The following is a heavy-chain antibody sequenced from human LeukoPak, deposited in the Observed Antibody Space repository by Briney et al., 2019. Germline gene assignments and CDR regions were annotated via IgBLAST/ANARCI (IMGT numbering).Heavy chain of an antibody. CDR3: AKHGGSGWTAHYSYGLDV. D-gene: IGHD6-19*01. CDR1: GFTFDDYA. V-gene: IGHV3-9*01. J-gene: IGHJ6*02. CDR2: IIWNTGSV. Sequence: GGSLRLSCAASGFTFDDYAMHWVRQAPGKGLEWVSGIIWNTGSVGYADSVKGRFTISRDNAKNSLYLQMSSLRVEDTAFYYCAKHGGSGWTAHYSYGLDVWGQGTTVTVSS.